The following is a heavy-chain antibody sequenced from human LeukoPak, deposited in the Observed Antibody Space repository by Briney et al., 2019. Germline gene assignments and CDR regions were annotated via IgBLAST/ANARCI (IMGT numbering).Heavy chain of an antibody. CDR3: ARDLSY. CDR2: ISSSSSYI. V-gene: IGHV3-21*01. CDR1: GFTFITYS. Sequence: GGSLRLSCAPSGFTFITYSMNWFPKSQGKGLEWVSSISSSSSYIYYADSVKGRFTISRDNAKNSLYLQMNSLRAEDTAVYYCARDLSYWGQGTLVTVSS. J-gene: IGHJ4*02.